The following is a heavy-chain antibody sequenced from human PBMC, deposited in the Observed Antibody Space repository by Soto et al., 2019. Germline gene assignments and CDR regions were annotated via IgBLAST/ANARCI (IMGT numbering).Heavy chain of an antibody. J-gene: IGHJ4*02. D-gene: IGHD3-10*01. V-gene: IGHV3-30-3*01. CDR1: GFTFSSYA. CDR3: ARDHRGKYYYGSGSYYFDY. CDR2: ISYDGSNK. Sequence: GGSLRLSCAASGFTFSSYAMHWVRQAPGKGLEWVAVISYDGSNKYYADSVKGRFTISRDNSKNTLYLQMNSLRAEDTAVYYCARDHRGKYYYGSGSYYFDYWGQGTLVTVSS.